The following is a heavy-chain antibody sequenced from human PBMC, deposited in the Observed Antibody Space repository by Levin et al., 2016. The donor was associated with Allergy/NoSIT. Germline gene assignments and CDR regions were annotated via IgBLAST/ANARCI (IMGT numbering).Heavy chain of an antibody. V-gene: IGHV3-23*01. CDR3: AKAASGRFGEFYYYGMDV. J-gene: IGHJ6*02. CDR2: ISGSGGST. D-gene: IGHD3-10*01. Sequence: VRQAPGKGLEWVSAISGSGGSTYYADSVKGRFTISRDNSKNTLYLQMNSLRAEDTAVYYCAKAASGRFGEFYYYGMDVWGQGTTVTVSS.